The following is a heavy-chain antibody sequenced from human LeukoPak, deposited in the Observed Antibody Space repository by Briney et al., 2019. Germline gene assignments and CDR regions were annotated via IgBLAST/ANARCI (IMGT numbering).Heavy chain of an antibody. CDR1: GGSISSSSYY. Sequence: SETLSLTCTVSGGSISSSSYYWGWIRQPPGKGLEWIGSIYYSGSTYYNPSLKSRVTISVDTSKNQFSLKLSSVTAADTAVYYCARQIAARPGLNWFDPWGQGTLVTVSS. CDR2: IYYSGST. J-gene: IGHJ5*02. V-gene: IGHV4-39*01. CDR3: ARQIAARPGLNWFDP. D-gene: IGHD6-6*01.